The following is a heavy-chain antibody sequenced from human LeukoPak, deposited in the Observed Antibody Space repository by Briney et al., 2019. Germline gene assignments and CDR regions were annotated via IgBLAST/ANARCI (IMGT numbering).Heavy chain of an antibody. D-gene: IGHD3-10*01. CDR1: GYTFTSYY. J-gene: IGHJ4*02. CDR3: ARRNNHEVVRSSFDY. V-gene: IGHV1-46*01. Sequence: ASVKVSCKASGYTFTSYYMHWVRQAPGQGLEWMGIINPSGGSTSYAQKFQGRVTMTRDTSTSTVYMELSSLRSEDTAVYYCARRNNHEVVRSSFDYWGQGTLVTVSS. CDR2: INPSGGST.